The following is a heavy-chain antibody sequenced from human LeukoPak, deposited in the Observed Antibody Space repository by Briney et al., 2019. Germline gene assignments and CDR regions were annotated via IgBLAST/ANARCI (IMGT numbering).Heavy chain of an antibody. V-gene: IGHV4-34*01. J-gene: IGHJ4*02. Sequence: SETLSLACAIYGGSFSGYYWSWFRQPPGKGLEWIGEISHAGGASYNPSLKSRVTISENTSKNQFSLNLSSVTAADTAVYYCARGPPPDFDRSGFYYNYWGQGTLVIVSS. CDR1: GGSFSGYY. D-gene: IGHD3-22*01. CDR3: ARGPPPDFDRSGFYYNY. CDR2: ISHAGGA.